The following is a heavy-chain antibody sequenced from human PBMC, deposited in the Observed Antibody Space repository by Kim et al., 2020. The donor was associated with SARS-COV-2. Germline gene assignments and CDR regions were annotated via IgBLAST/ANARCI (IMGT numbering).Heavy chain of an antibody. V-gene: IGHV4-59*01. CDR3: ARDLFDYYDSSGYQIGDAFDI. CDR1: GGSISSYY. D-gene: IGHD3-22*01. CDR2: IYYSGST. Sequence: SELSLTCTVSGGSISSYYWSWIRQPPGKGLEWIGYIYYSGSTNYNPSLKSRVTISVDTSKNQFSLKLSSVTAADTAVYYCARDLFDYYDSSGYQIGDAFDIWGQGTMVTVSS. J-gene: IGHJ3*02.